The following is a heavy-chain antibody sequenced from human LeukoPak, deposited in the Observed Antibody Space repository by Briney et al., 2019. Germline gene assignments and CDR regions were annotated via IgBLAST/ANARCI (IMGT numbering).Heavy chain of an antibody. CDR3: AREMEGFDY. CDR2: ISWNSGSI. J-gene: IGHJ4*02. V-gene: IGHV3-9*01. Sequence: PGRFLRLSCAASGFTFDDYAMHWVRQAPGKGLEWVSGISWNSGSIGYADSVKGRFTISRDNAKNSLYLQMDSLRAEDTAVYYCAREMEGFDYWGQGTLVTVSS. CDR1: GFTFDDYA. D-gene: IGHD2-8*01.